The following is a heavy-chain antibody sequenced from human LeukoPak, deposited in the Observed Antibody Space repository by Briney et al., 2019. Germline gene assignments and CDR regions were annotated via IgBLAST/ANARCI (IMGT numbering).Heavy chain of an antibody. Sequence: KFQGRVTITRDTSASTAYMELSSLRSEDTAVYYCARGYSSGWYYYYYGMDVWGQGTTVTVPS. J-gene: IGHJ6*02. V-gene: IGHV1-3*01. CDR3: ARGYSSGWYYYYYGMDV. D-gene: IGHD6-19*01.